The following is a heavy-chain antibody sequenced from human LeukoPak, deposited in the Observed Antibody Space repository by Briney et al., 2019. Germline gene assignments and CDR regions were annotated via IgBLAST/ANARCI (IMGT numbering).Heavy chain of an antibody. CDR1: GYTFTGYY. J-gene: IGHJ4*02. Sequence: VASVKVSCKASGYTFTGYYMHWVRQAPGQGLEWMGWINPNSGGTNYAQKFQGRVTMTRDTSISTAYMELSRLRSDDTAVYYCARDMVRGVITTNFDYWGQGTLVTVSS. CDR2: INPNSGGT. CDR3: ARDMVRGVITTNFDY. D-gene: IGHD3-10*01. V-gene: IGHV1-2*02.